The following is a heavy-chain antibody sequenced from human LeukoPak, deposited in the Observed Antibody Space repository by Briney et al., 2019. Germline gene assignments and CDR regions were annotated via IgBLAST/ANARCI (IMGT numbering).Heavy chain of an antibody. CDR1: GGSISSGSYY. D-gene: IGHD1-20*01. V-gene: IGHV4-61*02. CDR2: IYTSGST. J-gene: IGHJ5*02. Sequence: SETLSLTCTVSGGSISSGSYYWSWIRQPAGKGLEWIGRIYTSGSTNYNPSLKSRVTISVDTSKNQFSLKLSSVTAADTAVYYCARLGITGSGRGFYWFDPWGQGTLVTVSS. CDR3: ARLGITGSGRGFYWFDP.